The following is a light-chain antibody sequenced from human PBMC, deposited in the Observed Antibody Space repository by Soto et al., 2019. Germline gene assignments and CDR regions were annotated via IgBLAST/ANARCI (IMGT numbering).Light chain of an antibody. CDR3: GTWDSSLSAFV. J-gene: IGLJ1*01. V-gene: IGLV1-51*02. CDR1: SSNIGNNY. Sequence: QSVLTQPPSVSAAPGQKVTTSCSGSSSNIGNNYVSWYQQLPGTAPKLLIYENNKRPSGIPDRFSGSKSGTSATLGITGLQTGDEAGYYCGTWDSSLSAFVFGPGIKVTV. CDR2: ENN.